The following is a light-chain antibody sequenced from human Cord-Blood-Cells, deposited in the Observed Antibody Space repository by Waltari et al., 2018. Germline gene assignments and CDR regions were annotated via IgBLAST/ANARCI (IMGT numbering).Light chain of an antibody. J-gene: IGLJ2*01. CDR1: AFPKQY. CDR2: KDN. CDR3: QSGDSSGALG. Sequence: SYELTQPPSVSVCPGQTARINCSGDAFPKQYAYWYQQKPGQAAVLVEYKDNERPSGIPELFYVASSGTTVTSAMSGGQAEGEAVSHCQSGDSSGALGFGGGTKLTVL. V-gene: IGLV3-25*03.